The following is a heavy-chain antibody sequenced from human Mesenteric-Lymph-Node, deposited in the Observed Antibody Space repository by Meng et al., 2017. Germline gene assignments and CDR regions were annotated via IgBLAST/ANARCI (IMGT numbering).Heavy chain of an antibody. Sequence: GESLKISCAASGFTFSSYAMHWVRQAPGKGLEWVAVISYDGSNKYYADSVKGRFTISRDDSKNSLYLQMHSLRADDTALYYCAKKTVGSGYQPYDFWGQGTLVTVSS. J-gene: IGHJ4*02. V-gene: IGHV3-30-3*02. D-gene: IGHD3-22*01. CDR2: ISYDGSNK. CDR1: GFTFSSYA. CDR3: AKKTVGSGYQPYDF.